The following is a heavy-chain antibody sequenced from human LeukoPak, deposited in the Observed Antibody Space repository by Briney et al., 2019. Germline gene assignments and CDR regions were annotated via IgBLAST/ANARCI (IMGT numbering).Heavy chain of an antibody. V-gene: IGHV3-21*01. CDR3: AREPRSSRDGYNLPFDY. Sequence: PGGSLRLSCAASGFTFSTYSMNWVRQAPGKGLEWVSSISSSSSYIYYADSVKGRFTISRDNAKNSLYLQMNSLRAEDTAVYYCAREPRSSRDGYNLPFDYWGQGTLVTVSS. J-gene: IGHJ4*02. CDR1: GFTFSTYS. D-gene: IGHD5-24*01. CDR2: ISSSSSYI.